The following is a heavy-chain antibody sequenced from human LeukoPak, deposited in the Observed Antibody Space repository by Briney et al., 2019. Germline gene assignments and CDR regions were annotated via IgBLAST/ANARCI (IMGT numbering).Heavy chain of an antibody. CDR3: ARGPPPDFDY. V-gene: IGHV4-4*07. CDR2: IHPSGST. J-gene: IGHJ4*02. CDR1: GGSMNTHY. Sequence: ASETLSLTCSVSGGSMNTHYWNWIRQPAGKGLEWIGRIHPSGSTNYNPSLKSRVTLSVDTSKNQFSLKLSSVTAADTAVYYCARGPPPDFDYWGRGTLVTVSS.